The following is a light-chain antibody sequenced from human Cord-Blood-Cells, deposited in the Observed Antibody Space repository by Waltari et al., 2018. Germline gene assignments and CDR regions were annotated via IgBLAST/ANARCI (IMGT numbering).Light chain of an antibody. CDR3: QSYDSSNWV. J-gene: IGLJ3*02. CDR1: SGSLASNY. V-gene: IGLV6-57*03. CDR2: EDN. Sequence: NFMLTQPHSVSESPGKTVTISCTRSSGSLASNYVQGYQQRPGSAPTTVIYEDNQRPSGVPDRFSGSIDSSSNSVSLTISGLKTEDEADYYCQSYDSSNWVFGGGTKLTVL.